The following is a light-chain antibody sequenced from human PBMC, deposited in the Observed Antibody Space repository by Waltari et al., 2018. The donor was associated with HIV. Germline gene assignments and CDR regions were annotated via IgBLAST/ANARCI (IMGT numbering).Light chain of an antibody. CDR3: TSYTSSGTLYV. V-gene: IGLV2-14*01. J-gene: IGLJ1*01. Sequence: QSALTQPASVSGSPGQSITISCTGTSSDVGGYHSVSWYQQHPGKAPKLMIYEVSNRPSGISNRFSGSKSGNTASLTISGLQAEDEADYYCTSYTSSGTLYVFGTGTKVTVL. CDR2: EVS. CDR1: SSDVGGYHS.